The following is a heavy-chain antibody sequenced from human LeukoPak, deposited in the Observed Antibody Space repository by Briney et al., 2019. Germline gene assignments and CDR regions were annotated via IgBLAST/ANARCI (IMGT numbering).Heavy chain of an antibody. CDR2: ISYDGSNK. CDR1: GFTFSSYG. V-gene: IGHV3-30*18. CDR3: AKMNLWFGEFPTDY. D-gene: IGHD3-10*01. J-gene: IGHJ4*02. Sequence: GGSLRLSCSASGFTFSSYGMHWVRQAPGKGLEWVAVISYDGSNKYYADSVKGRFTISRDNSKNTLYLQMNSLRAEDTAVYYCAKMNLWFGEFPTDYWGQGTLVTVSS.